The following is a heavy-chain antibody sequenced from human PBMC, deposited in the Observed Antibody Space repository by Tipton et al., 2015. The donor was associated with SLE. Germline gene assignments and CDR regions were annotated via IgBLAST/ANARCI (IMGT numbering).Heavy chain of an antibody. CDR2: IYYSGST. CDR1: GGSISSSSYY. V-gene: IGHV4-39*01. CDR3: ATQGYYDSSFDY. D-gene: IGHD3-16*01. Sequence: TLSLTCTVSGGSISSSSYYWGWIRQPPGKGLEWIGSIYYSGSTYYNPSLESRVTISVDTSKNQFSLKLSSVTAADTAVYYCATQGYYDSSFDYWGQGTLVTVSS. J-gene: IGHJ4*02.